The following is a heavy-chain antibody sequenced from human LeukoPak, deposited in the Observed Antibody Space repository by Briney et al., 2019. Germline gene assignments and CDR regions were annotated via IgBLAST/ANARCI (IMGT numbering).Heavy chain of an antibody. Sequence: VVSVKVSCKASGFTFNGYYVHWVRQAPGQGLEWMGRIHPYSGGSNSAQKFQGRVTMARDMSINTVYMELSGLRSDDTALYYCASAVPAIVIPQNGFDIWGPGTMVTVSS. CDR2: IHPYSGGS. V-gene: IGHV1-2*06. D-gene: IGHD1-26*01. CDR1: GFTFNGYY. J-gene: IGHJ3*02. CDR3: ASAVPAIVIPQNGFDI.